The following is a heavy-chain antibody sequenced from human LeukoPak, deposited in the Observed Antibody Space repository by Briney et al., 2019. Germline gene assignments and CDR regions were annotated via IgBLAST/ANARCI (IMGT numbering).Heavy chain of an antibody. CDR3: ARQFFEYSGYDLPPLFWSFDV. D-gene: IGHD5-12*01. Sequence: PSETLSLTCTVSGGSISNCYWSWLRQPPGKGLEWLGNIHNNGNSDYTPSLKSRVTMSVHTSKNQFSLNVSSVAAADTAVYYCARQFFEYSGYDLPPLFWSFDVWGQGTIVTVSS. CDR1: GGSISNCY. V-gene: IGHV4-59*08. CDR2: IHNNGNS. J-gene: IGHJ3*01.